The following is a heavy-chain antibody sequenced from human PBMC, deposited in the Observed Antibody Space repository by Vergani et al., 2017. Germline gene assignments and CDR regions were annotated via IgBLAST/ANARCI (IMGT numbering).Heavy chain of an antibody. V-gene: IGHV3-66*02. CDR2: INIGGRT. J-gene: IGHJ3*02. CDR3: ARGMTTETTDLDGFDI. CDR1: SFSVSSHY. Sequence: LVESGGGLVQPGGSLRLSCAASSFSVSSHYMTWVRQAPGNGLEWVSTINIGGRTSYADSVKGRLTLTRDDSKNTLHLQMNSLRPEETAVYYCARGMTTETTDLDGFDIWGQGTMVSVSS. D-gene: IGHD4-17*01.